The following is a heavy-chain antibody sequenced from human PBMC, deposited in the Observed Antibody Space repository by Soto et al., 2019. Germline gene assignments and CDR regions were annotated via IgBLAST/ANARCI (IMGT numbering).Heavy chain of an antibody. V-gene: IGHV1-18*01. D-gene: IGHD6-13*01. Sequence: ASVRVSCKASGYTFSSIGISWVRQAPGQGLEWMGWISPYKGNTHYAQGLQGRVTMTTDTSQNQFSLRLNSVTAADTAVYYCARSGYGSSDFDHWGQGTLVTV. CDR3: ARSGYGSSDFDH. J-gene: IGHJ4*01. CDR1: GYTFSSIG. CDR2: ISPYKGNT.